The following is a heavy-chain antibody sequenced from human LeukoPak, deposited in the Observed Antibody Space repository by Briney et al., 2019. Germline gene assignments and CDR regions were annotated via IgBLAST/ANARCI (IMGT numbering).Heavy chain of an antibody. CDR3: ARGNHWFDP. Sequence: SETLSLTCAVDRGSFSGYYWSWIRQPPGKGLEWIGEINHSGSTNYNPSLKSRVTISVDTSKNQFSLKLSSVTAADTAVYYCARGNHWFDPWGQGTLVTVSS. J-gene: IGHJ5*02. CDR1: RGSFSGYY. V-gene: IGHV4-34*01. CDR2: INHSGST.